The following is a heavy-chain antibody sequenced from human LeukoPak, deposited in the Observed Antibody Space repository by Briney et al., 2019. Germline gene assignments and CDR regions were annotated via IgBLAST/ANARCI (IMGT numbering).Heavy chain of an antibody. J-gene: IGHJ5*02. V-gene: IGHV3-64D*09. CDR2: ISSNGGST. Sequence: GGSLRLSCSASGFTFSSYAMHWVRQAPGKGLEYVSAISSNGGSTYYADSVKGRFTISRDNSKNTLYLQMSSLRAEDTAVHYCVKATPGDSSGYYYPFRSWGQGTLVTVSS. CDR1: GFTFSSYA. CDR3: VKATPGDSSGYYYPFRS. D-gene: IGHD3-22*01.